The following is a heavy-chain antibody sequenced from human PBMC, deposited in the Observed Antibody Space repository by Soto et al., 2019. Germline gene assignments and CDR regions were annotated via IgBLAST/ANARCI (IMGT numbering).Heavy chain of an antibody. Sequence: VASVKVSCKASGYTFTGYYMHWVRQAPGQGLEWMGWINPNSGGTNYAQKFQGRVTMTRDTSISTAYMELSRLRSDDTAVYYCASETRSCSSTSCLYYYYYGMDVWGQGTTVTVS. D-gene: IGHD2-2*01. J-gene: IGHJ6*02. CDR1: GYTFTGYY. CDR3: ASETRSCSSTSCLYYYYYGMDV. CDR2: INPNSGGT. V-gene: IGHV1-2*02.